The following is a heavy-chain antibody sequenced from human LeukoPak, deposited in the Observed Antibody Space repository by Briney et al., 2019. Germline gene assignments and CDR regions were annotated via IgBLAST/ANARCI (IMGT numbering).Heavy chain of an antibody. CDR3: AKPPAASYWFDP. CDR2: INHSGST. Sequence: SETLSLTCAVYGGSFSSYYWSWIRQPPGKGLEWIGEINHSGSTNYNPSLKRRVTISVDTSKNQFSLKLSSVTAADTAVYYCAKPPAASYWFDPWGQGTLVTVSS. CDR1: GGSFSSYY. D-gene: IGHD2-2*01. J-gene: IGHJ5*02. V-gene: IGHV4-34*01.